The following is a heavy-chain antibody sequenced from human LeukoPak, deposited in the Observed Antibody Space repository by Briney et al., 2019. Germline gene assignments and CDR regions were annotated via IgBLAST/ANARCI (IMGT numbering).Heavy chain of an antibody. J-gene: IGHJ4*02. CDR2: INPSGGST. D-gene: IGHD4-17*01. CDR3: ARDFDYGDYGLQSYPGY. CDR1: GYTFTSYY. V-gene: IGHV1-46*01. Sequence: ASVKVSCKASGYTFTSYYMHWVRQASGQGLEWMGIINPSGGSTSYAQKFQGRVTMTRDTSTSTVYMELSSLRSEDTAVYYCARDFDYGDYGLQSYPGYWGQGTLVTVSS.